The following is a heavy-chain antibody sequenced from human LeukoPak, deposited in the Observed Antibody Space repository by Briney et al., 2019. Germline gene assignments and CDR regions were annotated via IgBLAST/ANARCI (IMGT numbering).Heavy chain of an antibody. CDR1: GFTFSSYG. J-gene: IGHJ4*02. V-gene: IGHV3-30*02. Sequence: PGGSLRLSCAASGFTFSSYGMHWVRQAPGKGLEWVAFIRYDESNNYYADSVKGRFTISRDNSKNTMHLQMNSLRAEDTAVYYCAKSYEANYFDYWGQGTLVIVSS. CDR3: AKSYEANYFDY. D-gene: IGHD5-12*01. CDR2: IRYDESNN.